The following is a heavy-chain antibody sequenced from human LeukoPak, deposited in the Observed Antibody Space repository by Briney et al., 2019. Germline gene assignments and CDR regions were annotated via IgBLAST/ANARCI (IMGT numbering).Heavy chain of an antibody. V-gene: IGHV1-69*05. CDR3: ALSGEKHLVYFYF. Sequence: ASVKVSCKASGDTFSNYDVTWVRQAPGQGLEWMGRIIPVFDTAKYAQNFQGRVTMTTDESSSTAYMELYSLRSEDTAVYYCALSGEKHLVYFYFGGQGTGVTVSS. D-gene: IGHD3-3*02. CDR2: IIPVFDTA. J-gene: IGHJ4*02. CDR1: GDTFSNYD.